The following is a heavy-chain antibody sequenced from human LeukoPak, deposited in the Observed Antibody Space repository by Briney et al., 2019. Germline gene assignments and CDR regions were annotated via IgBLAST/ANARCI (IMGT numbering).Heavy chain of an antibody. J-gene: IGHJ6*03. CDR1: GGSFSDLY. V-gene: IGHV4-34*01. Sequence: PSETLSLTCAVYGGSFSDLYCTWIRQPPGQGLEWIGEINHSGNTKYNPSPKSRVTILLDTSKNQFSLKVRSVTAADTAVYYCATTRGVITLDGYHYYIDVWGKGTTVTVSS. CDR3: ATTRGVITLDGYHYYIDV. D-gene: IGHD3-10*01. CDR2: INHSGNT.